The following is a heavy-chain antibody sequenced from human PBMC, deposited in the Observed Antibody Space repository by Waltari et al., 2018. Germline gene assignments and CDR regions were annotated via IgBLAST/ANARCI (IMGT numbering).Heavy chain of an antibody. CDR3: AKRDDFWSGYNDY. CDR1: GFTFSSYA. J-gene: IGHJ4*02. V-gene: IGHV3-23*01. Sequence: EVQLLESGGGLVQPGGSLRLSCAASGFTFSSYAMSWVRQAPGKGLEWVSAISGSGGSTYYADSVKGRLTISRDNSKNTLYLQMNSLRAEDTAVYYCAKRDDFWSGYNDYWGQGTLVTVSS. CDR2: ISGSGGST. D-gene: IGHD3-3*01.